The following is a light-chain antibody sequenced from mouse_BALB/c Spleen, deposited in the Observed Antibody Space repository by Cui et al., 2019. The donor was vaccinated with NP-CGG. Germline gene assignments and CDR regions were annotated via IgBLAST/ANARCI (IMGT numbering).Light chain of an antibody. CDR2: GTN. CDR3: ALWYSNHWV. V-gene: IGLV1*01. J-gene: IGLJ1*01. Sequence: DAVTKEEAPTTSPGETVTLTCRSSTGAVTTSNYANWVQEKPDHLFTGLIGGTNNRAPGVPARFSGSLIGDKAALTITGAQTEDEAIYFCALWYSNHWVFGGGTKLTVL. CDR1: TGAVTTSNY.